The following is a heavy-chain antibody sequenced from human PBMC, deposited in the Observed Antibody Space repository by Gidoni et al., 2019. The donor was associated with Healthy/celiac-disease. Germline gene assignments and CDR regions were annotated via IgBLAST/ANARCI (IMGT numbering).Heavy chain of an antibody. Sequence: QVQLVQAGAEVKKPGAAVKVSCKASGYTFTSYGISWVRQAPGQGLEWMGWISAYNGNTNYAQKLQGRVTMTTDTSTSTAYMELRSLRSDDTAVYYCARDRTTRFLEWLLYDYWGQGTLVTVSS. D-gene: IGHD3-3*01. J-gene: IGHJ4*02. CDR2: ISAYNGNT. CDR3: ARDRTTRFLEWLLYDY. V-gene: IGHV1-18*01. CDR1: GYTFTSYG.